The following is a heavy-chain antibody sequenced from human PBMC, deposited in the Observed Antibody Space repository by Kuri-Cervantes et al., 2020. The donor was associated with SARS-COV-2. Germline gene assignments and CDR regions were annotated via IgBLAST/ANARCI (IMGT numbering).Heavy chain of an antibody. Sequence: GGSLRLSCAASGFNFSRTDMHWVRQAPGKGPEWVALISHDGKNKKCIASGKGRFTISRDNSQNTLYLHMKSLRSEDTAMYYCAKDRVGVQDFWGQGTLVTVSS. J-gene: IGHJ4*02. D-gene: IGHD2-21*01. V-gene: IGHV3-30*18. CDR2: ISHDGKNK. CDR1: GFNFSRTD. CDR3: AKDRVGVQDF.